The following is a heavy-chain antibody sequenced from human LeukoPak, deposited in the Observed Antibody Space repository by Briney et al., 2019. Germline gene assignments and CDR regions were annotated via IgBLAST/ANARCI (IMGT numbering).Heavy chain of an antibody. J-gene: IGHJ5*02. CDR2: INPNSGGT. Sequence: ASVRVSCKASGYTLTSYGISWVRQAPGQGLEWMGWINPNSGGTNYAQKFQGRVTMTRDTSISTAYMELSRLRSDDTAVYYCARAARNGDYSNWFDPWGQGTLVTVSS. CDR3: ARAARNGDYSNWFDP. CDR1: GYTLTSYG. D-gene: IGHD4-17*01. V-gene: IGHV1-2*02.